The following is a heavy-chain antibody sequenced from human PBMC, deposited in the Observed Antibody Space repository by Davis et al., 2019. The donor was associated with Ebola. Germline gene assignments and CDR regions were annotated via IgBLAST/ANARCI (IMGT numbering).Heavy chain of an antibody. Sequence: GESLKISCAASGLSASPNYMSWIRQAPGKGLEWVSYISSSGSTIYYADSVKGRFTISRDNAKNSLYLQMNSLRAEDTAVYYCARDGVRPDYWGQGTLVTVSS. CDR2: ISSSGSTI. CDR3: ARDGVRPDY. V-gene: IGHV3-11*04. J-gene: IGHJ4*02. D-gene: IGHD3-16*01. CDR1: GLSASPNY.